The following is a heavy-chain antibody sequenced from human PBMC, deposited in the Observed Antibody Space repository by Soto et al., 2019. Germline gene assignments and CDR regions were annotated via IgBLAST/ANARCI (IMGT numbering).Heavy chain of an antibody. CDR1: GFIFSTYG. D-gene: IGHD1-26*01. J-gene: IGHJ4*02. V-gene: IGHV3-30*18. Sequence: QVQLVESGGGVVQPGRSLRLYCAASGFIFSTYGMHWVRQAPGKGLEWVAVISYDGSDAYYVDSVKGRFTISRDNSKNTLYLQMNSLRAEDTAVYYCAKGWARAYLDSLGQGTQVTVSS. CDR3: AKGWARAYLDS. CDR2: ISYDGSDA.